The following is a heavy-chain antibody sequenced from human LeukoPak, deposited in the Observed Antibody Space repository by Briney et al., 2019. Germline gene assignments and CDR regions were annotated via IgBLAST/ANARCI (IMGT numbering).Heavy chain of an antibody. D-gene: IGHD4-17*01. CDR1: GGSISSYY. J-gene: IGHJ6*02. CDR2: IYYSGST. V-gene: IGHV4-59*06. Sequence: PSETLSLTCTVSGGSISSYYWSWIRQHPGKGLEWIGYIYYSGSTYYNPSLKSRVTISVDTSKNQFSLKLSSVTAADTAVYYCARGRVTTSYGMDVWGQGTTVTVSS. CDR3: ARGRVTTSYGMDV.